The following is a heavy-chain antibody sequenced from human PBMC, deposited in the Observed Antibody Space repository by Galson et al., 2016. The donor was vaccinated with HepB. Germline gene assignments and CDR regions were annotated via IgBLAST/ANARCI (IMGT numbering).Heavy chain of an antibody. J-gene: IGHJ4*02. CDR3: ARDLIGRFYDGSGLRDY. D-gene: IGHD3-22*01. Sequence: SVKVSCKASGYTFTSYYMHWVRQAPGQGLQWMGLINPGDGGTSYAQNFQGRVTLTRDTSTSTVYMELSGLRSEDTAVYYCARDLIGRFYDGSGLRDYWGQGTLVTVSS. CDR2: INPGDGGT. V-gene: IGHV1-46*01. CDR1: GYTFTSYY.